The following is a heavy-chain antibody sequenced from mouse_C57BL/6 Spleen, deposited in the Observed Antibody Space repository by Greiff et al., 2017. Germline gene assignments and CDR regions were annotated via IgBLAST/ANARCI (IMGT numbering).Heavy chain of an antibody. D-gene: IGHD3-2*02. V-gene: IGHV1-82*01. J-gene: IGHJ4*01. CDR1: GYAFSSSW. CDR3: ARGRSGTRGYYYAMDY. CDR2: IYPGDGDT. Sequence: VQVVESGPELVKPGASVKISCKASGYAFSSSWMNWVKQRPGKGLEWIGRIYPGDGDTNYNGKFKGKATLTADKSSSTAYMQLSSLTSEDSAVYFCARGRSGTRGYYYAMDYWGQGTSVTVSS.